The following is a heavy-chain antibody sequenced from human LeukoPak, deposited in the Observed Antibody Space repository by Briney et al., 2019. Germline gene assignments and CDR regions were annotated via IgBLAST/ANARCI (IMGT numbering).Heavy chain of an antibody. CDR1: GFTFSSYS. J-gene: IGHJ5*02. D-gene: IGHD1-1*01. V-gene: IGHV3-21*01. CDR2: ISSSSSYI. CDR3: ARAVLENWNDLYWFDP. Sequence: GGSLRLSCAASGFTFSSYSMNWVRQAPGKGLEWVSSISSSSSYIYYADSVKGRFTISRDNAKNSLYLQMNSLRAEDTAVYYCARAVLENWNDLYWFDPWGQGTLVTVSS.